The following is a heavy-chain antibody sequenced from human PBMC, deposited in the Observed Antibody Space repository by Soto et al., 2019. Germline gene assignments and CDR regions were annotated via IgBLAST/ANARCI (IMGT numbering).Heavy chain of an antibody. Sequence: GGSLRLSCAASGFTFSSYWMHWVRQAPGKGLAWVSRINSDGSSTSYADSVKGRFTISRDNAKNTLYLQMNSLRAEDTAVYYCARGYNWNFYYYYYYYMDVWGKGTTVTVSS. CDR1: GFTFSSYW. CDR2: INSDGSST. J-gene: IGHJ6*03. V-gene: IGHV3-74*01. D-gene: IGHD1-7*01. CDR3: ARGYNWNFYYYYYYYMDV.